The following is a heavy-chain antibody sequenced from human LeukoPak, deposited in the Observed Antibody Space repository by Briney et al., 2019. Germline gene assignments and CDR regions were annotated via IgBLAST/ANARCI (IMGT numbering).Heavy chain of an antibody. CDR3: ARGRSTGYPYYFEY. Sequence: ASVKVSCKASGYTFTSYDINWVRQATGQGLEWMGWMNPNSGSTGYAQKFQGRVTITRNTSISTAYMELSGLTSEDTAVYYCARGRSTGYPYYFEYWGQGTLVTVSS. CDR1: GYTFTSYD. D-gene: IGHD5-12*01. V-gene: IGHV1-8*03. CDR2: MNPNSGST. J-gene: IGHJ4*02.